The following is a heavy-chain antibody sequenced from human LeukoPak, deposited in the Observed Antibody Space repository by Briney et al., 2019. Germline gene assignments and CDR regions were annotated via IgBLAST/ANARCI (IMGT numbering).Heavy chain of an antibody. D-gene: IGHD5-24*01. V-gene: IGHV3-23*01. CDR3: VKEGGLYNSGGYFDY. J-gene: IGHJ4*02. CDR1: GFTFRSYA. CDR2: LSTGGDRT. Sequence: GGSLRLSCVVSGFTFRSYAMGWVRQAPGKGLEWVSTLSTGGDRTYYADSVKGRFTISRDTSKNTLYVEMNSLRAEDTAIYYCVKEGGLYNSGGYFDYWGQGTLVTVSS.